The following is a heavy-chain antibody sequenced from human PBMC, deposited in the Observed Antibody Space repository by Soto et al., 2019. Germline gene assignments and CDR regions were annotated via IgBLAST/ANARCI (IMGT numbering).Heavy chain of an antibody. CDR2: IYHSGST. Sequence: QVQLQESGPGLVKPSGTLSLTCVVSGGSISSSNWWSWVRQPPGKGLEWIGEIYHSGSTNYNPSLKSRVTMSVDKSKNQFSLMLSSVTAADTAVYYCARVPRAAAGTDWGQGTLVTVSS. D-gene: IGHD6-13*01. CDR1: GGSISSSNW. J-gene: IGHJ4*02. V-gene: IGHV4-4*02. CDR3: ARVPRAAAGTD.